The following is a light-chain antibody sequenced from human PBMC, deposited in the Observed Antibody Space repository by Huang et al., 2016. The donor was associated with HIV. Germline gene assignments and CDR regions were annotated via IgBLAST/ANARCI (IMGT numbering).Light chain of an antibody. Sequence: DIRMTQSPSSLSATVGARVTITCQASQDIINYLSWYQQKPGKAPKVLIYDASNLEAGVPSRFSGGGSGTDFTLTISSLQPEDIATYFCQQYDSFPFTFGQGTKLDIK. J-gene: IGKJ2*01. V-gene: IGKV1-33*01. CDR2: DAS. CDR1: QDIINY. CDR3: QQYDSFPFT.